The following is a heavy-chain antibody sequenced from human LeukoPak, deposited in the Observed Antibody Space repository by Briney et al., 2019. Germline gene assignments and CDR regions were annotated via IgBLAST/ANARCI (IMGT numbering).Heavy chain of an antibody. J-gene: IGHJ5*02. CDR1: GFTFSSYN. D-gene: IGHD1-20*01. Sequence: GGSLRLSCAASGFTFSSYNMNWVRQAPGKGLEWVSSITRSSTSTYYTDSVRGRFTISRDNAKNSLYLQMNSLRAEDTAVYYCARDNWNDAPGGFDPWGQGTLVTVSS. CDR2: ITRSSTST. V-gene: IGHV3-21*01. CDR3: ARDNWNDAPGGFDP.